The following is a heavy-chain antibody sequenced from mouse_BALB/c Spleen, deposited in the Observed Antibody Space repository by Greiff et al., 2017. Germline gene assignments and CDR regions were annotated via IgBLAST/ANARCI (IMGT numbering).Heavy chain of an antibody. CDR2: ISSGSSTI. Sequence: EVQRVESGGGLVQPGGSRKLSCAASGFTFSSFGMHWVRQAPEKGLEWVAYISSGSSTIYYADTVKGRFTISRDNPKNTLFLQMTSLRSEDTAMYYCARSSYYGNYYAMDYWGQGTSVTVSS. CDR3: ARSSYYGNYYAMDY. V-gene: IGHV5-17*02. CDR1: GFTFSSFG. J-gene: IGHJ4*01. D-gene: IGHD2-10*01.